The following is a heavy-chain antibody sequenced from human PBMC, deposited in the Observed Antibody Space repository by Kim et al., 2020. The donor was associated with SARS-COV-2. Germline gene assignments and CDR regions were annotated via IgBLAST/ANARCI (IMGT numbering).Heavy chain of an antibody. Sequence: SETLSLTCTVSGGSISSGGYYWSWIRQHPGKGLEWIGYIYYSGSTYYNPSLKSRVTISVDTSKNQFFLKLSSVTAADTAVYYCARAPLPLGYYGSGSYYNYYYGMDVWGQGTTVTVSS. J-gene: IGHJ6*02. CDR2: IYYSGST. V-gene: IGHV4-31*03. CDR1: GGSISSGGYY. D-gene: IGHD3-10*01. CDR3: ARAPLPLGYYGSGSYYNYYYGMDV.